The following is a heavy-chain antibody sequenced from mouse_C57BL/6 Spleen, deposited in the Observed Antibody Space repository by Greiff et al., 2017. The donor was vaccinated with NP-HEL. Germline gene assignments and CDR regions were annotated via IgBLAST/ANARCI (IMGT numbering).Heavy chain of an antibody. V-gene: IGHV2-2*01. J-gene: IGHJ4*01. CDR1: GFSLTSYG. Sequence: VQLQQSGPGLVQPSQSLSITCTVSGFSLTSYGVHWVRQSPGKGLEWLGVIWSGGSTDYNAAFISRLSISKDNSKSQVFFKMNSLQADDTAIYYCARLGLDAMDYWGQGTSVTVSS. CDR3: ARLGLDAMDY. D-gene: IGHD4-1*01. CDR2: IWSGGST.